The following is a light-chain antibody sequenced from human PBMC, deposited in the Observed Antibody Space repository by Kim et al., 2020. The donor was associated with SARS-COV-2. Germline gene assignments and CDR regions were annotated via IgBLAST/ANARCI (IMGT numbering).Light chain of an antibody. CDR1: QTVSNSY. Sequence: EIVLTQSPGTLSLSPGERATLSCRASQTVSNSYVAWYQQKPGQAPRLLIFGSSSRATDIPDRFSASGSGTDFTLTISRLEPEDFAVYYCQQYSSSLYTFGQGTKLEI. CDR3: QQYSSSLYT. J-gene: IGKJ2*01. CDR2: GSS. V-gene: IGKV3-20*01.